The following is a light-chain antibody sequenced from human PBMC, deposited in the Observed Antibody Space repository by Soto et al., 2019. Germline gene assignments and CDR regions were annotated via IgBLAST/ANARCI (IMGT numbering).Light chain of an antibody. CDR3: QHYNSYSEA. V-gene: IGKV1-17*03. Sequence: DIQMTQSPSAMSASVGDRVNITCRASQGISNYLAWFQLKPGKAPKLLIYKASTLKSGVPSRFSGSGSGTEFTLTISSLQPDDFATYYCQHYNSYSEAFGQGTMGDIK. CDR1: QGISNY. CDR2: KAS. J-gene: IGKJ1*01.